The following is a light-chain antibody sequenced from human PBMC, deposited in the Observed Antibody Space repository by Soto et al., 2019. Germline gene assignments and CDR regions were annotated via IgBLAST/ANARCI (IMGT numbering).Light chain of an antibody. CDR2: DDT. Sequence: QSALTQPRSVSGSPGQSVTISCTGTSSDVGAYKYVSWFQQHPGKAPKLMIYDDTERPSGVPDRFSGSKSGNMASLTISGLQAEDEADYYCSSYAGSYTWVFGGGTKLTVL. CDR1: SSDVGAYKY. J-gene: IGLJ3*02. CDR3: SSYAGSYTWV. V-gene: IGLV2-11*01.